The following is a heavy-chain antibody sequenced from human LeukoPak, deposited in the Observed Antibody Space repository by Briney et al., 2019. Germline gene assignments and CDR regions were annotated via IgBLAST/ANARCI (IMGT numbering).Heavy chain of an antibody. CDR1: GGSISSYY. J-gene: IGHJ4*02. Sequence: PSETLSLTCTVPGGSISSYYWSWIRQPPGKGLEWIGYIYYSGSTNYNPSLKSRVTISVDTPKDQFSLKLSSVTAADTAVYYCASGRDGLHTFDYWGQGTLVTVSS. D-gene: IGHD5-24*01. V-gene: IGHV4-59*01. CDR2: IYYSGST. CDR3: ASGRDGLHTFDY.